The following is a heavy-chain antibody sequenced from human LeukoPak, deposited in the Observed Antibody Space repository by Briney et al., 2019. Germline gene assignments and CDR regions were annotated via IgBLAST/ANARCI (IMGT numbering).Heavy chain of an antibody. V-gene: IGHV3-21*01. D-gene: IGHD6-13*01. Sequence: GSLRLSCAASGFTFSSYSMNWVRQAPGKGLEWVSSISSSSSYIYYADSVKGRFTISRDNAKNSLYLQMNSLRAEDTAVYYCARDHGEAAAGTGDYWGQGTLVTVSS. J-gene: IGHJ4*02. CDR2: ISSSSSYI. CDR3: ARDHGEAAAGTGDY. CDR1: GFTFSSYS.